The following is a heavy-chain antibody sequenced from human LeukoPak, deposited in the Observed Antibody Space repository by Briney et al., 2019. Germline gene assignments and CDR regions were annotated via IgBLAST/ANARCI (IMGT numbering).Heavy chain of an antibody. D-gene: IGHD5-18*01. Sequence: GASVKVSCKASGYTFTSYYMHWVRQAPGQGLEWMGIINPSGGSTTYAQKFQGRVTMTRDMPTSTVYMELSSLRSEDTAVYYCARGRGKYSSLDYWGQGTLVTVSS. CDR3: ARGRGKYSSLDY. CDR1: GYTFTSYY. CDR2: INPSGGST. V-gene: IGHV1-46*01. J-gene: IGHJ4*02.